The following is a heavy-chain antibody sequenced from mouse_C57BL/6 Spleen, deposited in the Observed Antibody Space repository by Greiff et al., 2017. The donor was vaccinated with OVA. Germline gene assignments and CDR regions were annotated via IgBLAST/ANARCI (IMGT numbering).Heavy chain of an antibody. D-gene: IGHD3-3*01. Sequence: QVTLKESGPGILQSSQTLSLTCSFSGFSLSTSGMGVSWIRQPSGKGLEWLAHIYWDDDKRYNPSLKSRLTISKDTSRNQVFLKITSVDTADTATYYCARSWGPWFAYWGQGTLVTVSA. J-gene: IGHJ3*01. CDR1: GFSLSTSGMG. CDR2: IYWDDDK. V-gene: IGHV8-12*01. CDR3: ARSWGPWFAY.